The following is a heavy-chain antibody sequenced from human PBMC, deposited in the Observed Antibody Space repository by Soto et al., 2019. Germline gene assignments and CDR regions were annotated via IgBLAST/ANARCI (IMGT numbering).Heavy chain of an antibody. CDR1: GFTFSSYA. J-gene: IGHJ4*02. D-gene: IGHD3-3*01. V-gene: IGHV3-23*01. CDR2: ISGSGGST. Sequence: PGGSLRLSCAASGFTFSSYAMSWVRQAPGKGLEWVSAISGSGGSTYYADSVKGRFTISRDNSKNTLYLQMNSLRAEDTAVYYCAKDSGPHYDFWSGYYYFDYWGQGTLVTVSS. CDR3: AKDSGPHYDFWSGYYYFDY.